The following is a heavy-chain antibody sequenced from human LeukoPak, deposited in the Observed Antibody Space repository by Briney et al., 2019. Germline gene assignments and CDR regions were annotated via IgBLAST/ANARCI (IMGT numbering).Heavy chain of an antibody. CDR3: ARSHGDGSLDWFDP. Sequence: PSETLSLTCTVSGGSISSYYWSWIRQPPGKGLEWIGYIYYSGSTNYNPSLKSRVTISVDTSKNQFSLKLSSVTAADTAVYYCARSHGDGSLDWFDPWGQGTLVTVSS. V-gene: IGHV4-59*01. CDR2: IYYSGST. J-gene: IGHJ5*02. D-gene: IGHD4-17*01. CDR1: GGSISSYY.